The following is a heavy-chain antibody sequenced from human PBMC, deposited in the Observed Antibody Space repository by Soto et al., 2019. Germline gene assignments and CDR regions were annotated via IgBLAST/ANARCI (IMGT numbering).Heavy chain of an antibody. CDR1: GGSNSNDDYY. Sequence: QVQLQESGPGLVKPSQTLSLTCSVSGGSNSNDDYYWTWIRQPPGKGLEWIGHIYYNGNTYYNPSLKSRLTMSLDTSQNQFSLHLTSVIAADSASYFCARATTVTSSFFYYGLDVWGQGTTVTVSS. V-gene: IGHV4-30-4*08. D-gene: IGHD4-17*01. CDR2: IYYNGNT. CDR3: ARATTVTSSFFYYGLDV. J-gene: IGHJ6*02.